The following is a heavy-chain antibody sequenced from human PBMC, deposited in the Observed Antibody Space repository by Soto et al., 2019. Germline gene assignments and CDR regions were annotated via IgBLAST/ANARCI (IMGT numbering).Heavy chain of an antibody. CDR2: VNWDSDTT. CDR1: GFTFDDFA. CDR3: ARGATVTTHYQYYGMDV. V-gene: IGHV3-43D*04. J-gene: IGHJ6*02. D-gene: IGHD4-17*01. Sequence: PGGSLRLSCAASGFTFDDFAMCWVRQVPGKGLEWISLVNWDSDTTFYADSVKGRFIISRDNSKNSVYLQMNSLRSEDSAMYYCARGATVTTHYQYYGMDVWGQGTTVTVSS.